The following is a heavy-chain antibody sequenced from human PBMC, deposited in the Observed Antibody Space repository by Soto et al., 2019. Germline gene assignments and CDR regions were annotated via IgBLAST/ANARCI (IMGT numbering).Heavy chain of an antibody. D-gene: IGHD4-17*01. CDR1: GGSISSGAYY. V-gene: IGHV4-31*03. CDR2: IYYSGST. CDR3: ARLDYGGDWFDP. J-gene: IGHJ5*02. Sequence: QVQLQESGPGLVKPSQTLSLTCTVSGGSISSGAYYWSWIRQHPGKGLEWIGYIYYSGSTYYNPSLKSRXXIXVXXSKNQFSLRLSSVTAADTAVYYCARLDYGGDWFDPWGQGTLVTVSS.